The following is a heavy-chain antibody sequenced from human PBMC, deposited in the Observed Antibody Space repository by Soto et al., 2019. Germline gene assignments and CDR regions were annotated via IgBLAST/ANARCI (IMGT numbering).Heavy chain of an antibody. J-gene: IGHJ6*02. CDR2: MNPNSGNT. Sequence: GASVKVSCKASGYTFTSYDINWVRQATGQGLEWMGWMNPNSGNTGYAQKFQGRVTMTRNTSISTAYMELSSLRSEDTAVYYCARGGEDIVVVVAATRYYYGMDVWGQGPTVTVSS. CDR1: GYTFTSYD. V-gene: IGHV1-8*01. CDR3: ARGGEDIVVVVAATRYYYGMDV. D-gene: IGHD2-15*01.